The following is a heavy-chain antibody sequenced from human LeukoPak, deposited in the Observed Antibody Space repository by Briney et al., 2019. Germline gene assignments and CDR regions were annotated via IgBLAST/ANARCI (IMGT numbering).Heavy chain of an antibody. CDR2: ISGSGGST. V-gene: IGHV3-23*01. J-gene: IGHJ4*02. Sequence: GGSLRLSCAASGFTFSSYAMSWVRQAPGKGLEWDSAISGSGGSTYYADSVKGRFTISRDNSKNTLYLQMNSLRAEDTAVYYCAKVRCCSSSLEYYFDYWGQGTLVTVSS. CDR1: GFTFSSYA. D-gene: IGHD6-13*01. CDR3: AKVRCCSSSLEYYFDY.